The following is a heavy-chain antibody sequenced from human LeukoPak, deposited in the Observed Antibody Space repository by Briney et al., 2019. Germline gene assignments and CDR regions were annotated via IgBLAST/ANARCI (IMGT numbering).Heavy chain of an antibody. CDR3: ARRGRNSSGWQDYL. Sequence: SESLSLTCSISGVSISSYIRSWLRQPPGKGLEWIANIYHTGSTNYNPSLSSRVTMSIDTAKNQFSLKLTSVTAADTAVYYCARRGRNSSGWQDYLWGQGTLVTVSS. J-gene: IGHJ4*02. D-gene: IGHD6-25*01. V-gene: IGHV4-59*01. CDR1: GVSISSYI. CDR2: IYHTGST.